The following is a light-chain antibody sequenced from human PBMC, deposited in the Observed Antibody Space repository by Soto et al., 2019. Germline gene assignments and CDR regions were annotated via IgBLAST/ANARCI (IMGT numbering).Light chain of an antibody. J-gene: IGKJ4*01. CDR3: MQALQTPLT. CDR1: QSLLHSNGHNY. Sequence: DIVMTQSPLSLPVTPGEPASISCRSSQSLLHSNGHNYLDWYVQKPGQSPQLLIYLGSNRASGVPDRFSGSGSGTDFTLKISRVEAEDVGVYYCMQALQTPLTFGGGTKVEIK. CDR2: LGS. V-gene: IGKV2-28*01.